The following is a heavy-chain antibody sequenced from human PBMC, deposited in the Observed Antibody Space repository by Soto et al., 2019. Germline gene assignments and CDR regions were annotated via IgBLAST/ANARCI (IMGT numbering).Heavy chain of an antibody. Sequence: EVQLVESGGGLVQPGGSLRLSCEASGLSFSNYWMHWVRQAPGKGLVWVSRIIGDGSDTRYADSVKGRFTVSRDNAKNTVFLQMNSLRADDSAVYYCAAHRRGWQEDYWGQGPLVTVSS. CDR1: GLSFSNYW. V-gene: IGHV3-74*01. J-gene: IGHJ4*02. CDR2: IIGDGSDT. D-gene: IGHD6-19*01. CDR3: AAHRRGWQEDY.